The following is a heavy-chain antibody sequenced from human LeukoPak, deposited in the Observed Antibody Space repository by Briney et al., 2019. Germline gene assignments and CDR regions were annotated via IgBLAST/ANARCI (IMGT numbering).Heavy chain of an antibody. CDR2: STHTGST. D-gene: IGHD1-26*01. J-gene: IGHJ4*02. V-gene: IGHV4-34*01. CDR3: ARHKGGRYSGSYLDY. Sequence: SETLSLTCAVYGGSFSGHYWTWIRQAPGKGLEWIGESTHTGSTNYNPSLKSRVTISVDTSKNQFSLKLSSVTAADTALYYCARHKGGRYSGSYLDYWGQATLVTVSS. CDR1: GGSFSGHY.